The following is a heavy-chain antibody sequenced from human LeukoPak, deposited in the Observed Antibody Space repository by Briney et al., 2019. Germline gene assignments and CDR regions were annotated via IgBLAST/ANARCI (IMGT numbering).Heavy chain of an antibody. CDR1: DGSFSGYY. CDR2: INHSGST. CDR3: ASGILEWLLPDRYYYYGMDV. Sequence: PSETLSLTCAVYDGSFSGYYWSWIRQPPGKGLEWIGEINHSGSTNYNPSLKSRVTISVDTSKNQFSLKLSSVTAADTAVYYCASGILEWLLPDRYYYYGMDVWGQGTTVTVSS. J-gene: IGHJ6*02. D-gene: IGHD3-3*01. V-gene: IGHV4-34*01.